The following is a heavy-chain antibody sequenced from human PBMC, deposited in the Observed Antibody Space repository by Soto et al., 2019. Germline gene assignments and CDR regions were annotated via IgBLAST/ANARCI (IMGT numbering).Heavy chain of an antibody. D-gene: IGHD3-9*01. CDR2: IYYSGRT. CDR3: AREVGYYDIMTGYLRWFDP. V-gene: IGHV4-59*13. J-gene: IGHJ5*02. CDR1: GGSISSYY. Sequence: PSETLSLTCTVSGGSISSYYWSWIRQPPGKGLGWIGYIYYSGRTNYNPSLKNRVTTSVDTSKNQFSLTLSSVIAADTAVDYCAREVGYYDIMTGYLRWFDPWGQGTLVTVSS.